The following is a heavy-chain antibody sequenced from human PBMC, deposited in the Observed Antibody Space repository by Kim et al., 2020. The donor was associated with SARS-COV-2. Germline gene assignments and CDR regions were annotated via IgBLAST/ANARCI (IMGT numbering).Heavy chain of an antibody. J-gene: IGHJ6*02. D-gene: IGHD4-17*01. V-gene: IGHV4-34*01. CDR3: ARGGGGTTVVTLGLGYYYYGMDV. CDR1: GGSFSGYY. CDR2: INHSGST. Sequence: SETLSLTCAVYGGSFSGYYWSWIRQPPGKGLEWIGEINHSGSTNYNPSLKSRVTISVDTSKNQFSLKLSSVTAADTAVYYCARGGGGTTVVTLGLGYYYYGMDVWGQGTTVTVSS.